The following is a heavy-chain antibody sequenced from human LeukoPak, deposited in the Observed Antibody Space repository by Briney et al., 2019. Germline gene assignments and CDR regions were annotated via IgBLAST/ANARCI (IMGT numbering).Heavy chain of an antibody. CDR3: ARRRTYVYGPNGYYYGMGV. J-gene: IGHJ6*02. D-gene: IGHD5/OR15-5a*01. CDR1: GGSISSYY. Sequence: SETLSLTCTVSGGSISSYYWSWIRQPPGKGLEWIGYISYSGTTNYNPSLKSRVTISVDTSKNQFSLMLNSVTAADTAVYYCARRRTYVYGPNGYYYGMGVWGQGTTVTVSS. CDR2: ISYSGTT. V-gene: IGHV4-59*12.